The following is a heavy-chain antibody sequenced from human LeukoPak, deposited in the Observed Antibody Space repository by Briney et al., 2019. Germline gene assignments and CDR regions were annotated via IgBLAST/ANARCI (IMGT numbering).Heavy chain of an antibody. D-gene: IGHD5-18*01. CDR1: GFTFSSYW. CDR2: IKQDGSEK. V-gene: IGHV3-7*03. J-gene: IGHJ4*02. Sequence: GGSLRLSCAASGFTFSSYWMSWVRQAPGKGLEWVANIKQDGSEKYYVDSVKGRFTISRDNAKNSLYLQMNSLRAEDTALYYCAKEVDTAMETDYYFDYWGQGTLVTVSS. CDR3: AKEVDTAMETDYYFDY.